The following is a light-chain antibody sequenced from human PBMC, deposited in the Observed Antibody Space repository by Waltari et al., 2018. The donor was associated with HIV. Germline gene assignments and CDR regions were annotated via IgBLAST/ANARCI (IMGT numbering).Light chain of an antibody. Sequence: QTVVTQEPSFSVSPGGTVTLTCGLSSGSVSTSYYPRWYQQTPGQAPRTLIYITNTRSSGVPDRFSGSILGNKAALTITGAQADDESDYYCVLYMGSGIGVFGGGTKLTVL. V-gene: IGLV8-61*01. CDR3: VLYMGSGIGV. CDR1: SGSVSTSYY. CDR2: ITN. J-gene: IGLJ2*01.